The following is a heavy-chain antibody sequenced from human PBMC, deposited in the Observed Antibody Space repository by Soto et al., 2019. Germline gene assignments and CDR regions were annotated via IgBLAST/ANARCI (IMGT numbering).Heavy chain of an antibody. Sequence: DSVRVYCKASGYSFTSYCMNGVRQAPGQGLEWMGIINPSGGSTSYAQKFQGRVTMTRDTSTSTVYMELSSLRSEDTAVYYCARDCLRCHYGMDVWGQGTTVTVSS. J-gene: IGHJ6*02. CDR1: GYSFTSYC. V-gene: IGHV1-46*01. CDR3: ARDCLRCHYGMDV. CDR2: INPSGGST. D-gene: IGHD4-17*01.